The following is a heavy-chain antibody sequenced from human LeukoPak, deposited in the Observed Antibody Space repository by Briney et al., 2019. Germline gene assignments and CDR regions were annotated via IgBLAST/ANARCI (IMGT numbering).Heavy chain of an antibody. CDR1: GFTFDDYA. Sequence: GGSLRLSCAASGFTFDDYAMHWVRQAPGKGLEWVSLISGDGGSTYYADSVKGRFTISRDNSKNSLYLQMNSLRTEDTALYYCAKDIRKENYAARVYYYYGMDVWGQGTTVTVSS. D-gene: IGHD1-7*01. CDR2: ISGDGGST. CDR3: AKDIRKENYAARVYYYYGMDV. J-gene: IGHJ6*02. V-gene: IGHV3-43*02.